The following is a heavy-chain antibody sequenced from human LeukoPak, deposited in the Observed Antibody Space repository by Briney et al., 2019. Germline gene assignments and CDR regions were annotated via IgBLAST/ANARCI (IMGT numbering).Heavy chain of an antibody. Sequence: ASVKVSCKASGYTSTGYYMHWVRQAPGQGLEWMGRINPNSGGTNYAQKFQGRVTMTRDTSISTAYMELSRLRSDDTAVYYCARGLGRITMIVVVPRFDPWGQGTLVTVSS. J-gene: IGHJ5*02. CDR1: GYTSTGYY. V-gene: IGHV1-2*06. CDR3: ARGLGRITMIVVVPRFDP. CDR2: INPNSGGT. D-gene: IGHD3-22*01.